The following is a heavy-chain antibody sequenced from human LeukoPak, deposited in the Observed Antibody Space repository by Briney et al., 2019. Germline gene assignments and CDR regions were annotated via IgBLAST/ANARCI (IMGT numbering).Heavy chain of an antibody. V-gene: IGHV3-30*04. Sequence: GGSLRLSCAASGFTFSSYAMHWVRQAPGKGLEWVALISYDGSINDYADSVKGRFTVSRDNSKNTLYLQMNSLRAEDTAVYYCAPLWFGEYMVYWGQGTLVTVSS. CDR3: APLWFGEYMVY. J-gene: IGHJ4*02. D-gene: IGHD3-10*01. CDR1: GFTFSSYA. CDR2: ISYDGSIN.